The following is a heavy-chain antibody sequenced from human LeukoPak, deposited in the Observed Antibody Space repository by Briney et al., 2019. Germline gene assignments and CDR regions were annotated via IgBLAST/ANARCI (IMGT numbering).Heavy chain of an antibody. CDR2: IYYSGST. V-gene: IGHV4-59*01. D-gene: IGHD3-22*01. J-gene: IGHJ4*02. Sequence: SETLSLTCTVSGGSISSYYWSWIRQPPGKGLEWIGDIYYSGSTNYNPSLKSRVTISVDTSKNQFSLKLSSVTAADTAVYYCAAFPLNYYDSGRWFDYWGQGTLVTVSS. CDR3: AAFPLNYYDSGRWFDY. CDR1: GGSISSYY.